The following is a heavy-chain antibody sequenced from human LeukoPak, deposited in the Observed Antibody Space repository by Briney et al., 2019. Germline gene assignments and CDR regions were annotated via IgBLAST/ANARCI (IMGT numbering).Heavy chain of an antibody. Sequence: SETLSLTCTVSGGSTSNTNYYWGWIRQPPGKGLEWIGSISFSGSTFYNPSLKSRVTISVDTSQNQFSLILNSVTAADTAVYYCARPGRGTFAGGYYYFDYWGQGTLVTVSS. V-gene: IGHV4-39*01. CDR2: ISFSGST. CDR1: GGSTSNTNYY. J-gene: IGHJ4*02. D-gene: IGHD6-13*01. CDR3: ARPGRGTFAGGYYYFDY.